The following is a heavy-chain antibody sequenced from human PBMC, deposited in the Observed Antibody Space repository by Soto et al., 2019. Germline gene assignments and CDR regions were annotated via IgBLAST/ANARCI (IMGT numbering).Heavy chain of an antibody. CDR2: IYSGGST. CDR1: GFTVSSNY. J-gene: IGHJ6*02. CDR3: ARDRRVSISTLYYYYGMDV. Sequence: PGGSLRLSCAASGFTVSSNYMSWVRQAPGKGLEWVSVIYSGGSTYYADSVKGRFTISRDNSKNTLYLQMNSLRAEDTAVYYCARDRRVSISTLYYYYGMDVLRQGTTVTVSS. D-gene: IGHD2-21*01. V-gene: IGHV3-53*01.